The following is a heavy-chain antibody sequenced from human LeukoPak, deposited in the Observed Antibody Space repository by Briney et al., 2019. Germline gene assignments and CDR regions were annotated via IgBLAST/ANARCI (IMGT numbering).Heavy chain of an antibody. CDR2: INWNGGST. V-gene: IGHV3-20*04. CDR3: ARDGYCSGGSCYDHFDY. CDR1: GFTFDDYG. J-gene: IGHJ4*02. D-gene: IGHD2-15*01. Sequence: GGSLRLSCAASGFTFDDYGMSWVRQAPGKGLERVSGINWNGGSTGYADSVKGRFTISRDNAKNSLYLQMYSLRAEDTALYYCARDGYCSGGSCYDHFDYWGQGTLVTVSS.